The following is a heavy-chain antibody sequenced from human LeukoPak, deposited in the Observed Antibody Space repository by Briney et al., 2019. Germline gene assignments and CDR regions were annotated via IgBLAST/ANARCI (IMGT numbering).Heavy chain of an antibody. Sequence: GGSLRLSCAASGFTFRSHWMSWVRQAPGKGLEWVANINQDERDRYYVDSVKGRFTISRDNAKNSVYLQMNSLRAEDTAVYYCARERGGYNSRDFDYWGQGTLVTVSS. D-gene: IGHD5-24*01. V-gene: IGHV3-7*01. J-gene: IGHJ4*02. CDR1: GFTFRSHW. CDR2: INQDERDR. CDR3: ARERGGYNSRDFDY.